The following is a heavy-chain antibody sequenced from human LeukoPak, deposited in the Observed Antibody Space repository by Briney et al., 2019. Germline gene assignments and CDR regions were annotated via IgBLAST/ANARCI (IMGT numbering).Heavy chain of an antibody. V-gene: IGHV3-66*01. CDR1: GFTVSSNY. Sequence: GGSLRLSCAASGFTVSSNYMSWVRQAPGKGLEWVSVIYSGDSTYYADSVKGRFTISRDNSKNTLYLQMNSLRAEDTAVYYCARIDSSGYYLYYFDYWGQGTLVTVSS. D-gene: IGHD3-22*01. J-gene: IGHJ4*02. CDR2: IYSGDST. CDR3: ARIDSSGYYLYYFDY.